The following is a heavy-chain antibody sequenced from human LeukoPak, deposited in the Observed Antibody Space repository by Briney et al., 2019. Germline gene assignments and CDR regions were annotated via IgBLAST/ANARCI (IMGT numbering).Heavy chain of an antibody. V-gene: IGHV4-34*01. D-gene: IGHD2-2*02. CDR1: GGSFSGYY. J-gene: IGHJ4*02. CDR3: ARGRRGIVVVPAAIRTFFDY. Sequence: SETLSLTCAVYGGSFSGYYWSWIRQPPGKGLEWIGEINHSGSTNYNPSLKSRVTISVDTSKNQFSLKLSSVTAADTAVYYCARGRRGIVVVPAAIRTFFDYWGQGTLVTVSS. CDR2: INHSGST.